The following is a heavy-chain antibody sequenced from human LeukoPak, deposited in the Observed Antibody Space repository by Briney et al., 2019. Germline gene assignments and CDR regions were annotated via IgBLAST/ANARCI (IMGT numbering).Heavy chain of an antibody. V-gene: IGHV4-59*01. Sequence: SETLSLTCTVSGGSISSYCWSWIRQPPGKGLEWIGYIYYSGSTNYNPSLKSRVTISVDTSKNQFSLKLSSVTAADTAVYYCARCRLLPYYFDYWGQGTLVTVSS. J-gene: IGHJ4*02. CDR2: IYYSGST. CDR3: ARCRLLPYYFDY. D-gene: IGHD3-22*01. CDR1: GGSISSYC.